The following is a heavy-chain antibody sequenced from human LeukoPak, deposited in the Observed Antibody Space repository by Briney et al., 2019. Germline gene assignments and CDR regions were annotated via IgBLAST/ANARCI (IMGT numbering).Heavy chain of an antibody. Sequence: GGSLRLSCAAAGFTVSGNYMSWVRQAPEKGLEWVSVIYSDGSTYYADSVKGRFTISRDNFKNTLYLQMNSLRAEDTAVYYCARGGGRAVAGGEFDFWGQGTLVTVSS. CDR1: GFTVSGNY. CDR3: ARGGGRAVAGGEFDF. CDR2: IYSDGST. V-gene: IGHV3-53*01. D-gene: IGHD6-19*01. J-gene: IGHJ4*02.